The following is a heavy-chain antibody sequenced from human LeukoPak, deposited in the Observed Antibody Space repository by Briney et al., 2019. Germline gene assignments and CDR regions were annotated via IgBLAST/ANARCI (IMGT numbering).Heavy chain of an antibody. Sequence: SETLSLTCTVSRGSLKEYYWAWIRQALGGGLEWIGHISNSGTTDYNPSLKSRVTMSVDTSKNEFSLKLTSVTAADTAIYYCARVVRGAGTSNWFDPWGQGTLVTVSS. J-gene: IGHJ5*02. CDR2: ISNSGTT. D-gene: IGHD3-10*01. CDR3: ARVVRGAGTSNWFDP. V-gene: IGHV4-4*07. CDR1: RGSLKEYY.